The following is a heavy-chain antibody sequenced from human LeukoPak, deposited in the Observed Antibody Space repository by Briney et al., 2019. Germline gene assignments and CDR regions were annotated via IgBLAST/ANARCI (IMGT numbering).Heavy chain of an antibody. Sequence: GGSLRLSCAASGFTFSSYAMSWVCQAPGKGLEWVSAISGSGGSTYYADSVKGGFTISRGNSKNTPYLQMTSLRAEHTAVYYCANLPVVHYYDSSGYYSSGYWGQGTLVTVSS. CDR3: ANLPVVHYYDSSGYYSSGY. V-gene: IGHV3-23*01. CDR2: ISGSGGST. D-gene: IGHD3-22*01. J-gene: IGHJ4*02. CDR1: GFTFSSYA.